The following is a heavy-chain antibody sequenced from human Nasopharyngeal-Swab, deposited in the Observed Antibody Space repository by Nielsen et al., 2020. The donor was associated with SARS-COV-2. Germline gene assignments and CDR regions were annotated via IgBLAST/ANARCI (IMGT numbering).Heavy chain of an antibody. D-gene: IGHD6-13*01. Sequence: SGPTLVKPTQTLTLTCTFSGFSLSTRGMCVSWIRQPPGKALEWLALIDWDDDKYYSTSLKTRLTISKDTSKNQVVHTMTNMDPVDTATYYCARIRRQQLANGVGWFDPWGQGTLVTVSS. CDR3: ARIRRQQLANGVGWFDP. CDR1: GFSLSTRGMC. CDR2: IDWDDDK. J-gene: IGHJ5*02. V-gene: IGHV2-70*01.